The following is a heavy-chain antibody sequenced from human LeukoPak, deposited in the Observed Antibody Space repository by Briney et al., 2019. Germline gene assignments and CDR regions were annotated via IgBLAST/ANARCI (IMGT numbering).Heavy chain of an antibody. J-gene: IGHJ3*02. CDR3: ARHFKFGEYYYDSTPWRDDAFDT. V-gene: IGHV5-51*01. CDR1: GYSFTSYW. CDR2: IYPGDSDT. D-gene: IGHD3-22*01. Sequence: GESLKISCKGSGYSFTSYWIGWVRQMPGKGLEWMGIIYPGDSDTRYSPSFQGQVTISADKSISTAYLQWSSLKASDTAMYYCARHFKFGEYYYDSTPWRDDAFDTWGQGTMVTVSS.